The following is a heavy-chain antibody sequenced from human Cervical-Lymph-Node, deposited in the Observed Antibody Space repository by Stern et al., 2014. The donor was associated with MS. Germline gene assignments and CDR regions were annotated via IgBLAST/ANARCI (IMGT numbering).Heavy chain of an antibody. CDR3: ARDNGGWSVDS. Sequence: QDQLVQSGAEVKKPGASVKVSCKAFGYTFTSNKMHWVRQAPGQGLEWMGIINPGGGSTRYEQKLQGRVTMTRDTSTSTVYMELTSLRSEDTAVYSCARDNGGWSVDSWGQGTLVIVSS. CDR1: GYTFTSNK. V-gene: IGHV1-46*01. J-gene: IGHJ4*02. CDR2: INPGGGST. D-gene: IGHD6-19*01.